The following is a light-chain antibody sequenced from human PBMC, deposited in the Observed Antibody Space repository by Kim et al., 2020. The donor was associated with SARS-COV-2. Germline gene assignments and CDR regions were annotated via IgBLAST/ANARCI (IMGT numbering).Light chain of an antibody. J-gene: IGKJ1*01. CDR2: LGS. Sequence: EIVMTQSPLSLPVTPGEPASISCTSSQSLLHSNGNSALYWFRQKPGQSPQLLVSLGSNRASGVPDRFIGSGSGTDFTLKINRVEAEDVGVYYCMQGLQSPWTFGQGTKVDIK. CDR3: MQGLQSPWT. V-gene: IGKV2-28*01. CDR1: QSLLHSNGNSA.